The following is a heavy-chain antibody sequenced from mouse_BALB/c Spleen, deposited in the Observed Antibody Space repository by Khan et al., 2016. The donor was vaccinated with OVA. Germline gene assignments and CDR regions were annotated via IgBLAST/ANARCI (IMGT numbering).Heavy chain of an antibody. CDR2: IDPYNGGT. V-gene: IGHV1S135*01. J-gene: IGHJ2*01. CDR3: ARTDYYGSSDYFDY. Sequence: EVELVESGPELVKPGASVKVSCKASGYSFTDYNMFWVKQSHGKSLEWIGYIDPYNGGTSYNQKFKGKATLTVDKSSSTAFMHLSSLTSEDSAVLYCARTDYYGSSDYFDYWGQGTTLTVSS. D-gene: IGHD1-1*01. CDR1: GYSFTDYN.